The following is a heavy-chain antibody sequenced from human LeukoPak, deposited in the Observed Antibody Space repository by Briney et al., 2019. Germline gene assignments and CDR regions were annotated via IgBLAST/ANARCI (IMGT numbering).Heavy chain of an antibody. CDR1: GGSISSYY. CDR2: IYCSGST. Sequence: SETLSLTCTVSGGSISSYYWSWIRQPPGKGLEWIGYIYCSGSTNYNPSLKSRVTISVDTSKNQFSLKLSSVTAADTAVYYCARDFPGGYWGQGTLVTVSS. CDR3: ARDFPGGY. J-gene: IGHJ4*02. D-gene: IGHD1-1*01. V-gene: IGHV4-59*01.